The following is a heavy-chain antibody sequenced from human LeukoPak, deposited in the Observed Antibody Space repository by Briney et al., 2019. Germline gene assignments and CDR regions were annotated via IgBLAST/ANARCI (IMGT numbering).Heavy chain of an antibody. CDR2: INPNSGGT. D-gene: IGHD1-26*01. Sequence: ASVKVSCKASGYTFTSYGISWVRQAPGQGLEWMGWINPNSGGTNYAQKFQGRVTMTRDTSISTAYMELSRLRSDDTAVYYCASYSGSYSLFDYWGQGTLVTVSS. V-gene: IGHV1-2*02. J-gene: IGHJ4*02. CDR3: ASYSGSYSLFDY. CDR1: GYTFTSYG.